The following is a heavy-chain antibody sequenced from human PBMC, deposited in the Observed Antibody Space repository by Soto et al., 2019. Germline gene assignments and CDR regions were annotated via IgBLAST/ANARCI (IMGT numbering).Heavy chain of an antibody. V-gene: IGHV1-46*01. CDR1: GYTFTSYY. J-gene: IGHJ4*02. D-gene: IGHD3-10*01. CDR2: INPSGGST. Sequence: GASVKVSCKASGYTFTSYYMHCVRQAPGQGLEWMGIINPSGGSTSYAQKFQGRVTMTRDTSTSTVYMELSSLRSEDTAVYYCATAHLWFGELLFYFDYWGQGTLVTVSS. CDR3: ATAHLWFGELLFYFDY.